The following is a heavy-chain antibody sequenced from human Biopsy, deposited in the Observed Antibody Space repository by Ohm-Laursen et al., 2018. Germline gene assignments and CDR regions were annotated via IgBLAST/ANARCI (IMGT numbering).Heavy chain of an antibody. V-gene: IGHV3-21*01. Sequence: SLRLSCAASVFSFNTYTMNWVRQAPGKGLEWVSSISGSSTYIHYADSVKGRCTISRDNAKSSLYLQMDSLSSEDTAVYYCARDQGSYYYGMDVWGQGTTVTVSS. CDR2: ISGSSTYI. CDR1: VFSFNTYT. J-gene: IGHJ6*02. CDR3: ARDQGSYYYGMDV.